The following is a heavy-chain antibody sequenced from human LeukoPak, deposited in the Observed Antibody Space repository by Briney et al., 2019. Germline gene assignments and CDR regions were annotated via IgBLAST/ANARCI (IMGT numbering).Heavy chain of an antibody. CDR1: GFTFSSYW. D-gene: IGHD5-18*01. Sequence: QTGGSLRLSCAASGFTFSSYWMHWVRHAPGKGLVWVSRINTDGSSTSYADSVKGRFTISRDNAKNTLYLQMNSLRAEDTAVYYCAREYLGYGWFDPWGQGTLVTVSS. CDR2: INTDGSST. CDR3: AREYLGYGWFDP. V-gene: IGHV3-74*01. J-gene: IGHJ5*02.